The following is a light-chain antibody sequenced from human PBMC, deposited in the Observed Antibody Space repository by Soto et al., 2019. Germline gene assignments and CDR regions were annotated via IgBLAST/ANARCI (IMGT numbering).Light chain of an antibody. CDR2: DAS. J-gene: IGKJ1*01. Sequence: DIPMTQSPSTLSASVGDRVTITCRASQSISSWLAWYQQKLGKAPKLLIYDASSLESGVPSRFSGSGSGTEFTLTISSLQPDDFATYYCQQYSTYPWTFGQGTKVDFK. V-gene: IGKV1-5*01. CDR1: QSISSW. CDR3: QQYSTYPWT.